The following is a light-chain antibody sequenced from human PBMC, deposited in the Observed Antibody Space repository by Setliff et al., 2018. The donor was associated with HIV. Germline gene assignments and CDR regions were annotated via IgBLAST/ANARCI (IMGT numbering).Light chain of an antibody. CDR2: GNS. V-gene: IGLV1-40*01. Sequence: QSVLTQPPSVSGAPGQRVTISCTGSNSNIGADYDVHWYQPLPGTAPKLLIFGNSKRPSGVPDRFSGSKSGTSASLAITGLHAEDEADYYCQSYDSSLTGSYVFGTGTKVTVL. CDR3: QSYDSSLTGSYV. CDR1: NSNIGADYD. J-gene: IGLJ1*01.